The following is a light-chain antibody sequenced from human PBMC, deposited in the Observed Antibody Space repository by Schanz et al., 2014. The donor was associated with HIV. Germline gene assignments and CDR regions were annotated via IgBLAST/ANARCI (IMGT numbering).Light chain of an antibody. J-gene: IGLJ1*01. CDR3: SSYTNRDIYV. V-gene: IGLV2-14*03. Sequence: QSALTQPASVAGSPGQPITISCTGTSSDIGAYNYVSWYQQHPGEAPKLLIYDVNNRPSGVSNRFSGSKSGNTASLTISALQAEDEADYYCSSYTNRDIYVIGTGTKLPS. CDR1: SSDIGAYNY. CDR2: DVN.